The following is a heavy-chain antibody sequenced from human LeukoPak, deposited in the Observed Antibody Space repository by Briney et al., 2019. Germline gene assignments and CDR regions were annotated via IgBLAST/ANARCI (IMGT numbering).Heavy chain of an antibody. V-gene: IGHV4-4*07. D-gene: IGHD1-1*01. CDR2: IYSSGNT. Sequence: SSETLSLTCTVSGGSISGYYWSWVRQPAGKGLEWIGRIYSSGNTNYNPSLKSRVTMSVDTSKNQFSLKLTSVTAADTAVYYCARSHDNDHGPCDFWGRGTLVTVSS. CDR3: ARSHDNDHGPCDF. CDR1: GGSISGYY. J-gene: IGHJ2*01.